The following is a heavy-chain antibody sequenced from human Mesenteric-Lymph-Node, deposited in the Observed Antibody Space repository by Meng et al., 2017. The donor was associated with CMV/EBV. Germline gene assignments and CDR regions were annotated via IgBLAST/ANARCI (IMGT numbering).Heavy chain of an antibody. V-gene: IGHV4-34*01. CDR1: GGSFSGYY. D-gene: IGHD6-6*01. J-gene: IGHJ3*02. CDR3: ATEEAARQYAFDI. Sequence: ESLKISCAVYGGSFSGYYWSWIRQPPGKGLEWIGEINHSGSTNYNPSLKSRVTISVDTSKNQFSLKLSSVTAADTAVYYCATEEAARQYAFDIWGQGTMVTVSS. CDR2: INHSGST.